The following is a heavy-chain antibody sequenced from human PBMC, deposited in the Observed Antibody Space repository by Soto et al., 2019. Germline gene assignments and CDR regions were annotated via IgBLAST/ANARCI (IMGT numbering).Heavy chain of an antibody. Sequence: ASVKVSCKASGYTFTSYGISWVRQAPGQGLEWMGWISAYNGNTNYAQKLQGRVTMTTDTSTSTAYMELRSLRSDDTAVYYCARAGKFVLNVHYYYGMDVWGQGTTVTVSS. CDR2: ISAYNGNT. J-gene: IGHJ6*02. D-gene: IGHD2-8*02. CDR3: ARAGKFVLNVHYYYGMDV. V-gene: IGHV1-18*01. CDR1: GYTFTSYG.